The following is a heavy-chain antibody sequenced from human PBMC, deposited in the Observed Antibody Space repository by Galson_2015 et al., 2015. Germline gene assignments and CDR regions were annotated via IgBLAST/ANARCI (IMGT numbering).Heavy chain of an antibody. V-gene: IGHV3-30*18. D-gene: IGHD4/OR15-4a*01. J-gene: IGHJ4*02. CDR2: ISYDGSNK. CDR3: AKDVYGARGGYFDY. Sequence: SLRLSCAASGFTFSSYGMHWVRQAPGKGLEWVAVISYDGSNKYYADSVKGRFTISRDNSKNTLYLQMNSLRAEDTAVYYCAKDVYGARGGYFDYWGQGTLVTASS. CDR1: GFTFSSYG.